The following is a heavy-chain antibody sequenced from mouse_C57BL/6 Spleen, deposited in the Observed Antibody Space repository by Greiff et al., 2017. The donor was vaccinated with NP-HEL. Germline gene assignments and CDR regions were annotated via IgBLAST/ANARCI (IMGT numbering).Heavy chain of an antibody. CDR1: GYAFTNYL. V-gene: IGHV1-54*01. CDR2: INPGSGGT. J-gene: IGHJ4*01. Sequence: QVQLKQSGAELVRPGTSVKVSCKASGYAFTNYLIEWVKQRPGQGLEWIGVINPGSGGTNYNEKFKGKATLTADKSSSTAYMQLSSLTSEDSAVYFCARRDYDYDGPYGYAMDYWGQGTSVTVSS. D-gene: IGHD2-4*01. CDR3: ARRDYDYDGPYGYAMDY.